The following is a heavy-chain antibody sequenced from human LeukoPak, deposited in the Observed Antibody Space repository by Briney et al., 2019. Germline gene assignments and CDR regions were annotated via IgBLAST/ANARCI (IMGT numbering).Heavy chain of an antibody. V-gene: IGHV3-23*01. D-gene: IGHD6-13*01. CDR1: GYSFTSYW. J-gene: IGHJ4*02. CDR2: IGGSGGST. CDR3: AKVETAAAATLRGFDY. Sequence: GESLKISCQGFGYSFTSYWIGWVRQAPGKGLEWVSSIGGSGGSTYYADSVKGRFTISRDNSKNTLYLQMNSLRAEDTAVYYCAKVETAAAATLRGFDYWGLGTLVTVSS.